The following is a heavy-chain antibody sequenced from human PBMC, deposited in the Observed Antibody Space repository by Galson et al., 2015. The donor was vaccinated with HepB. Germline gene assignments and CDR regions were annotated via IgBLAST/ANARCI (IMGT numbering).Heavy chain of an antibody. CDR3: ARHLLVGDYFDH. V-gene: IGHV4-39*01. Sequence: SETLSLTCSVSGGSITSKAYYWGWFRQSPGKGLEWIASIYYNGDTYYNPSLKSRVSMYIDTSKNQFSMNLRSVTATDATVYYCARHLLVGDYFDHWGQGTLVTVSS. D-gene: IGHD2-8*02. CDR1: GGSITSKAYY. J-gene: IGHJ4*02. CDR2: IYYNGDT.